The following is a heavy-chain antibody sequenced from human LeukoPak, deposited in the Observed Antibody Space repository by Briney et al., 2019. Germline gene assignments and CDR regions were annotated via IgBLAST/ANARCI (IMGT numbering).Heavy chain of an antibody. Sequence: KSSETLSLTCTVSVGSISRYYWSCIPEPRGEGLVGIGYIYYSGSTNHNTPLTSRVSISVDTSNNKFYLKLSSLTAADTAVYYCARHVKQPLRYMDVWGKGTTVTVSS. J-gene: IGHJ6*03. CDR3: ARHVKQPLRYMDV. D-gene: IGHD6-25*01. CDR1: VGSISRYY. V-gene: IGHV4-59*08. CDR2: IYYSGST.